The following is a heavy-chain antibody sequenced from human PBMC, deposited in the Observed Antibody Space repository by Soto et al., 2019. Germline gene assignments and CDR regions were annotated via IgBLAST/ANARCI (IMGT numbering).Heavy chain of an antibody. Sequence: SDTLSRTCVVSGYSINSGHSWGWIRQPPGKGLEWIGRIFHTGSTYYNPSLKSRVTLSVDTSKNQFSLKLSSVTAADTAVYFCAPLSRLDGIGVWGKGPTVTASS. CDR2: IFHTGST. D-gene: IGHD6-25*01. J-gene: IGHJ6*04. V-gene: IGHV4-38-2*01. CDR1: GYSINSGHS. CDR3: APLSRLDGIGV.